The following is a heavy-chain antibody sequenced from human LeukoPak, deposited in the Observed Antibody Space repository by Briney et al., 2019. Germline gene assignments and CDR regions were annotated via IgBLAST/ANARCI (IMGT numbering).Heavy chain of an antibody. CDR3: ATRAGGYSYGFDY. D-gene: IGHD5-18*01. CDR2: INPNSGGT. V-gene: IGHV1-2*02. Sequence: ASVKVFCKASGYTFTGYYMHGVPQPPGQGLEWMGWINPNSGGTNYAQKFQGRVTMTRDTSISTAYMELSRVRSDDTAVYYCATRAGGYSYGFDYWGQGTLVTVSS. J-gene: IGHJ4*02. CDR1: GYTFTGYY.